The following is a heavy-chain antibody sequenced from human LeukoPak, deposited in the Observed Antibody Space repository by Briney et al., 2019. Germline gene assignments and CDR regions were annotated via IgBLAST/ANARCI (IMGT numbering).Heavy chain of an antibody. Sequence: GASVKVSCKASGYTFTSYDINWVRQATGQGLEWMGWMNPNSGNTGYAQKFQGRVTMTRNTSISTAYMELSSLRSEDTAVYYCATDIGERDSSSWYGAFDIWGQGTMVTVSS. CDR2: MNPNSGNT. D-gene: IGHD6-13*01. CDR3: ATDIGERDSSSWYGAFDI. CDR1: GYTFTSYD. J-gene: IGHJ3*02. V-gene: IGHV1-8*01.